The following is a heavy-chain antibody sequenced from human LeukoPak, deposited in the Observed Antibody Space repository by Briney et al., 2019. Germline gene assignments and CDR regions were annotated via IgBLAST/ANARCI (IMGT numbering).Heavy chain of an antibody. D-gene: IGHD6-19*01. CDR3: AARSRGGWSGLGY. CDR1: GFTVSSNY. J-gene: IGHJ4*02. Sequence: GGSLRLSCEASGFTVSSNYMSWVRQAPAKGLEWVSVIYSGGSTYYADSVKGRFTISRDDSKNTLYLQMNSLRAEDTAVYYCAARSRGGWSGLGYWGQGTLDTVSS. V-gene: IGHV3-66*01. CDR2: IYSGGST.